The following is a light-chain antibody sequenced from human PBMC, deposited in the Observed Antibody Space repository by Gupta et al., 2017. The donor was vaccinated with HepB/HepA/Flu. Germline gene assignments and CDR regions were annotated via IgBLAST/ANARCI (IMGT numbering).Light chain of an antibody. J-gene: IGKJ4*01. Sequence: DIQMTQSPSSLSASVGDRVTITCRASQSISRYLNWYQQKPGKAPKLLIYAASRVKSGVPSRFSGSGSGTDFTLTISRRQPEDFATYYCQHRDSTPITFGRGTKVDIK. CDR1: QSISRY. V-gene: IGKV1-39*01. CDR3: QHRDSTPIT. CDR2: AAS.